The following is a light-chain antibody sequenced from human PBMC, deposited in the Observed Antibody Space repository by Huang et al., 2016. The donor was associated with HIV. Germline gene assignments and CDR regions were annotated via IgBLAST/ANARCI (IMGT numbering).Light chain of an antibody. CDR1: QSIRTY. Sequence: DIQMTQSPSSLSASVGDRATITCRASQSIRTYLNWYQQKPGKAPKVLIYATSSLQSGVPSRFSGSGSGTDFTLTISSLQPEDFATYYCQQSYTTPRTFGQGTKLEIK. CDR3: QQSYTTPRT. CDR2: ATS. V-gene: IGKV1-39*01. J-gene: IGKJ2*02.